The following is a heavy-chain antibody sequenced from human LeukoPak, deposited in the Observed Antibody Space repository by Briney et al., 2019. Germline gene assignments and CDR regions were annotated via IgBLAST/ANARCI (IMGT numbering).Heavy chain of an antibody. V-gene: IGHV3-23*01. CDR1: EFTFSSYA. CDR2: IRSGGTT. D-gene: IGHD6-19*01. CDR3: AKRISEAVTGTPYFDY. J-gene: IGHJ4*02. Sequence: GGSLRLSCAASEFTFSSYAMNWVRQAPGKGLEWGSTIRSGGTTYYADSVKGRFTISRDNSKNTLYLQMNSLRAEDTAVYYCAKRISEAVTGTPYFDYWGQGTLVTVSS.